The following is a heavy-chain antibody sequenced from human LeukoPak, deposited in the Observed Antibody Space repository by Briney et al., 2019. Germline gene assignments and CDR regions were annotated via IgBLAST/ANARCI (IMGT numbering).Heavy chain of an antibody. Sequence: GGSLSLSCPASGFTFGDYYMSWIRQAPGKGLEWLSYISGSGSYTNYADSVKGRFTISRDNAKNSVYLQMNSLRAEDTAVYYCARDDYASGSYGMDVWGKGTTVTVSS. CDR1: GFTFGDYY. D-gene: IGHD3-10*01. J-gene: IGHJ6*04. CDR3: ARDDYASGSYGMDV. CDR2: ISGSGSYT. V-gene: IGHV3-11*06.